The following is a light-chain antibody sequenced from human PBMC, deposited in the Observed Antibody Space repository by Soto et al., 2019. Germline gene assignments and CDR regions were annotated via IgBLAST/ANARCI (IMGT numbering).Light chain of an antibody. CDR3: QQYYSTLRT. J-gene: IGKJ1*01. CDR1: QSVSSD. CDR2: GAS. V-gene: IGKV3-15*01. Sequence: EIVMTQSPATLSVSPGERATLSCRASQSVSSDLAWYHQKPGQAPRLLIYGASTRATGIPARFSGSGSGTEFTLTISSLQAEDVAVYYCQQYYSTLRTFGQGTKVDIK.